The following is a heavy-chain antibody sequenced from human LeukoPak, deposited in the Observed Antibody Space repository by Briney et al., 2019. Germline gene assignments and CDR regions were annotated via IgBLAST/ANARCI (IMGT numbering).Heavy chain of an antibody. Sequence: GGSLRLSCTTSGFNFRAYWMGWVRQAPGKGLEWVSVIYSGGNTYYADSVKGRFTISRDISKNTLYLQMNSLRAEDSAVYYCARGRWAFYYYGMDVWGQGTTVTVSS. V-gene: IGHV3-53*01. D-gene: IGHD1-26*01. CDR3: ARGRWAFYYYGMDV. CDR1: GFNFRAYW. J-gene: IGHJ6*02. CDR2: IYSGGNT.